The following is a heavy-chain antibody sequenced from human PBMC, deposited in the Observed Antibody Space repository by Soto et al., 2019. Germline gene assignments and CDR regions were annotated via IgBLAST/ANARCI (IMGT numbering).Heavy chain of an antibody. D-gene: IGHD3-22*01. CDR3: AREYYYDTSGYLS. CDR1: EFTFSAYN. J-gene: IGHJ4*02. Sequence: PGGSLRLSCAAFEFTFSAYNMNWVRQAPGKGLEWVSYISSDSTAIYYADSVKGRFTISRDNAKSSLYLQMNSLRDEDTAVYYCAREYYYDTSGYLSWGQGTLVTAPQ. V-gene: IGHV3-48*02. CDR2: ISSDSTAI.